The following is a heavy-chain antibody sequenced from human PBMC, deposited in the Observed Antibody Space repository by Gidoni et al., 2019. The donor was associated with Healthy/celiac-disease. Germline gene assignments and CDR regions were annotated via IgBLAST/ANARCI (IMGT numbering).Heavy chain of an antibody. CDR2: INHSGST. J-gene: IGHJ4*02. Sequence: QVQLQQWGAGLLKPSETLSLTCAVYGGSFSGYYWSWIRQPPGKGLEWMGEINHSGSTNYNPSLKRRVTISGETSKNQCSLKLCSVTAADTGVYYCARGGGLNWNYVGIGGYYFDYWGQGTLVTVSS. D-gene: IGHD1-7*01. CDR3: ARGGGLNWNYVGIGGYYFDY. V-gene: IGHV4-34*01. CDR1: GGSFSGYY.